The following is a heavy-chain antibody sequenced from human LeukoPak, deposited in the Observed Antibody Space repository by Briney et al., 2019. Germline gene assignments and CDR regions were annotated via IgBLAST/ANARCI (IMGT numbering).Heavy chain of an antibody. CDR3: ARGELWFPGVLDY. D-gene: IGHD3-10*01. CDR2: INPNSGGT. V-gene: IGHV1-2*02. Sequence: ASVKVSCKASGYTFTGYYMHWVRQALGQGLEWMGWINPNSGGTNYAQKFQGRVTMTRDTSISTAYMELSRLRSDDTAVYYCARGELWFPGVLDYWGQGTLVTVSS. J-gene: IGHJ4*02. CDR1: GYTFTGYY.